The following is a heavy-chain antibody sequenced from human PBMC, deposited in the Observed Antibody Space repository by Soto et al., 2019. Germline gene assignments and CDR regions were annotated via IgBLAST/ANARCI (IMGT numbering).Heavy chain of an antibody. CDR3: AMEGYCSSTSCYRDDY. J-gene: IGHJ4*02. CDR1: GFTFSGSA. CDR2: IRSKANSYAT. Sequence: PGESLKISCAASGFTFSGSAMHWVRQASGKGLEWVGRIRSKANSYATAYAASVKGRFTISRDDSKNTAYLQMNSLKTADTAVYYCAMEGYCSSTSCYRDDYWGQGTLVTVSS. V-gene: IGHV3-73*01. D-gene: IGHD2-2*02.